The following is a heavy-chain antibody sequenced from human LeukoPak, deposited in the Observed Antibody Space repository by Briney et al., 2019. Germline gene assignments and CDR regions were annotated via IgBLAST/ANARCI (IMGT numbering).Heavy chain of an antibody. D-gene: IGHD6-19*01. Sequence: ASVKVSCKASGYTFTSYGITWARQAPGQGLEWMGWINTYNGNTNYVQKLQGRVTMTTDTSTSTAYMELRSLRSDDTAVYYCARNSHGYSSGWLQFNFDYWGQGTLVTVSS. CDR2: INTYNGNT. CDR1: GYTFTSYG. J-gene: IGHJ4*02. CDR3: ARNSHGYSSGWLQFNFDY. V-gene: IGHV1-18*01.